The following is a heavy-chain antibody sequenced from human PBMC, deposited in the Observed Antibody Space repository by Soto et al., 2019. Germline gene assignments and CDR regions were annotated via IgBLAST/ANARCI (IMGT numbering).Heavy chain of an antibody. J-gene: IGHJ4*02. D-gene: IGHD2-21*01. CDR2: ISGGASDK. Sequence: VQLVESGGRLVQPGGSLRVSCEASGFMFSAYWMSWVRQNPGKGLEWVATISGGASDKFYVESVKGRFTISRDDAKKSVYLQMNSLRDEDTAVYYGVREDWHRFDFWGQGTLVTVSS. CDR1: GFMFSAYW. V-gene: IGHV3-7*01. CDR3: VREDWHRFDF.